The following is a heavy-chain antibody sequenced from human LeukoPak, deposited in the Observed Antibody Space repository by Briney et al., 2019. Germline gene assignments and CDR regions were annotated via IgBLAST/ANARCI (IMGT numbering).Heavy chain of an antibody. J-gene: IGHJ4*02. D-gene: IGHD2-15*01. CDR1: DGSISRYY. CDR3: AAVVVGAFGAKNYFDY. Sequence: SETLSLTCTVSDGSISRYYWSWIRQPPGKGLEWVGYIYYSGSTKYNPSLKSRVTISVDTSKNQFSLKLSSVTAADTAVYYCAAVVVGAFGAKNYFDYWGQGTLVTVSS. CDR2: IYYSGST. V-gene: IGHV4-59*01.